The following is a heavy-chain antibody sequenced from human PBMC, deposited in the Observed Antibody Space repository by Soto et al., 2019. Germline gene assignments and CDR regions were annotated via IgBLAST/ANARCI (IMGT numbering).Heavy chain of an antibody. J-gene: IGHJ5*02. CDR1: GYTFTTHG. D-gene: IGHD2-15*01. CDR2: VRGDNGHT. CDR3: ARDLGYCRSGTCDREGFDP. Sequence: QVQLVQSGAEVKKPGASVKVSCKASGYTFTTHGISWVRQVPGQGLEWMGWVRGDNGHTNYAQSLQGRVTMTTDTSTKTAYMELRSLRSADTAVYYCARDLGYCRSGTCDREGFDPWGQGTLVTVSS. V-gene: IGHV1-18*01.